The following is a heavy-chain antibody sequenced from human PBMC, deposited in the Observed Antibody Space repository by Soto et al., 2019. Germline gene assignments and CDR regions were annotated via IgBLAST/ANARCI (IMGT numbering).Heavy chain of an antibody. CDR2: ISGSGDTT. D-gene: IGHD3-16*02. Sequence: GGSLRLSCSASGFTFSGAAMSWVRQAPGKGLEWISGISGSGDTTFYADSVKGRFTISRDNSRNTLYLQMNSLRDEDTAVYYCARDLALGGMDVWGQGTTVTVSS. CDR1: GFTFSGAA. CDR3: ARDLALGGMDV. V-gene: IGHV3-23*01. J-gene: IGHJ6*02.